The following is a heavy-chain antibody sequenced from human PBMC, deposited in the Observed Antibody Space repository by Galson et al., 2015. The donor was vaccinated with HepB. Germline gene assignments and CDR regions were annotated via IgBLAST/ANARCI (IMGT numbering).Heavy chain of an antibody. CDR3: VKGKVVVAALFDY. CDR2: IYSGGST. J-gene: IGHJ4*02. CDR1: GFTVSSNY. D-gene: IGHD2-15*01. Sequence: SLRLSCAASGFTVSSNYMSWVRQAPGKGLEWVSVIYSGGSTYYADSVKGRFTISRDNSKNTLYLQMSSLRAEDTAVYYCVKGKVVVAALFDYWGQGTLVTVSS. V-gene: IGHV3-66*01.